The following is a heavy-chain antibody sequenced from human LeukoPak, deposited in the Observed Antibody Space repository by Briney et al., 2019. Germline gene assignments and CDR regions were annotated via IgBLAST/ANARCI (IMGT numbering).Heavy chain of an antibody. V-gene: IGHV3-7*01. CDR2: IKQDGSEK. CDR3: AREYSSSWWAIDY. CDR1: GFTFSSYW. J-gene: IGHJ4*02. D-gene: IGHD6-13*01. Sequence: GGSLRLSCVASGFTFSSYWMSWVRQAPGKGREWVANIKQDGSEKYYVDSVKGRFTISRDNAKNSLYLQMNSLRAEDTAVYYCAREYSSSWWAIDYWGQGTLVTVSS.